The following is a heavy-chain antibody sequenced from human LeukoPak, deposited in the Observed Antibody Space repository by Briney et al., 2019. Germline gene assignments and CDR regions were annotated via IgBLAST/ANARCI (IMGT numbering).Heavy chain of an antibody. CDR1: GFTFSSYG. CDR2: ISYDGSNK. J-gene: IGHJ5*02. Sequence: PGGPLRLSCAASGFTFSSYGMHWVRQAPGKGLEWVAVISYDGSNKYYADSVKGRFTISRDNSKNTLHLQMNSLRAEDTAVYYCAKSVGYGDYDWFDPWGQGTLVTVSS. V-gene: IGHV3-30*18. CDR3: AKSVGYGDYDWFDP. D-gene: IGHD4-17*01.